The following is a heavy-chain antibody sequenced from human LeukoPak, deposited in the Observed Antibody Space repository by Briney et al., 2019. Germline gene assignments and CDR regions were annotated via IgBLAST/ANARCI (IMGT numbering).Heavy chain of an antibody. CDR3: VRGTSDWKGVDY. CDR1: EFTFSTYW. CDR2: LSPNGEIT. V-gene: IGHV3-74*01. Sequence: GGSLRLSCAASEFTFSTYWMHWVRQAPGKGLVWVTNLSPNGEITYYADSVKGRFTISRDSAKSTLYLEMNSLRAEDTAVYYCVRGTSDWKGVDYWGQGTPVNVSS. D-gene: IGHD6-19*01. J-gene: IGHJ4*02.